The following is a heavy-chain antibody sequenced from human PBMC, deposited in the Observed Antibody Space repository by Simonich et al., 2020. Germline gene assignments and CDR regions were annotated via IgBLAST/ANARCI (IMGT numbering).Heavy chain of an antibody. CDR3: ARCGLVNYDILTGYHNWFDP. J-gene: IGHJ5*02. D-gene: IGHD3-9*01. CDR1: GGSFSGYY. V-gene: IGHV4-34*01. CDR2: NNHSGSN. Sequence: QVQLQQWGAGLLKPSETLSLTCAVYGGSFSGYYWRWIRHPPGKGMEWIWENNHSGSNNDNPSLKSRVTKSVDTSKNQFSLKLSSVTAADTAVYYCARCGLVNYDILTGYHNWFDPWGQGTLVTVSS.